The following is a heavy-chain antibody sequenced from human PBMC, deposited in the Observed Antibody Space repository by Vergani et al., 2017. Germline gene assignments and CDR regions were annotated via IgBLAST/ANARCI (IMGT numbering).Heavy chain of an antibody. D-gene: IGHD5-24*01. CDR3: ASWWDGYNTNWFDP. CDR2: IIPILGIA. CDR1: GGTFSSYT. Sequence: QVQLVQSGAEVKKPGSSVKVSCKASGGTFSSYTISWVRQAPGQGLEWMGRIIPILGIANYAQKFQGRVTITADKSTSTAYMELSSLRSEDTAVYYCASWWDGYNTNWFDPWGQGTLVTVSS. V-gene: IGHV1-69*02. J-gene: IGHJ5*02.